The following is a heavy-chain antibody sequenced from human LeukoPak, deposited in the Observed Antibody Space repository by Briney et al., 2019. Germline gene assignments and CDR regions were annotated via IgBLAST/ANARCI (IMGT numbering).Heavy chain of an antibody. CDR1: GFNSGNYW. J-gene: IGHJ4*02. CDR2: IKQDGIET. V-gene: IGHV3-7*01. D-gene: IGHD2-21*01. Sequence: GGSLRLSCAASGFNSGNYWMSWVRQAPGQRLEWLANIKQDGIETYYLDSVKGRFTISRDSARNSVYLQMNSLRAEDTAVYYCAKRGSEHFDYWGQGTLVTVSS. CDR3: AKRGSEHFDY.